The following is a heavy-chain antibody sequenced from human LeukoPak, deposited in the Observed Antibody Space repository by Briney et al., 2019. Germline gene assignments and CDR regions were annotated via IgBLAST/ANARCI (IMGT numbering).Heavy chain of an antibody. V-gene: IGHV3-23*01. CDR1: VTFSNAW. Sequence: GGSLRLSCAASVTFSNAWMNWVRQAPGKGLEWVSGISGRDGSTYDADSVKGRFTISRDNSKNTLYLQMNSLRAEDTAVYYCARSGGTSWYWGQGTLVTVSS. D-gene: IGHD1-14*01. CDR3: ARSGGTSWY. CDR2: ISGRDGST. J-gene: IGHJ4*02.